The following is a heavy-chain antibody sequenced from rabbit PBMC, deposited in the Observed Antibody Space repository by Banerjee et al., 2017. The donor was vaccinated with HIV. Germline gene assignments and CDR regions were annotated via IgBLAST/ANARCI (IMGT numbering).Heavy chain of an antibody. Sequence: QSLEESGGDLVKPGASLTLTCTASGFSFSSSYYMCWVRQAPGKGLEWIACIDAGGSGSTWYAAWVNGRCTISRSTSLNTVDLKMTSLTAADTATYFCARGVGYGAYGYAYLDLWGPGTLVTVS. D-gene: IGHD6-1*01. CDR2: IDAGGSGST. CDR1: GFSFSSSYY. V-gene: IGHV1S43*01. J-gene: IGHJ6*01. CDR3: ARGVGYGAYGYAYLDL.